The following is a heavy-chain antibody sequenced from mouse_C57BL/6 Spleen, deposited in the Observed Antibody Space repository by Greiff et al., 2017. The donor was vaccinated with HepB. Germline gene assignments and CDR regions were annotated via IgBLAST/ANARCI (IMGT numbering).Heavy chain of an antibody. V-gene: IGHV1-82*01. CDR1: GYAFSSSW. CDR3: ARIITTVVDWDFDV. CDR2: IYPGDGDT. J-gene: IGHJ1*03. Sequence: QVQLQQSGPELVKPGASVKISCKASGYAFSSSWMNWVKQRPGKGLEWIGRIYPGDGDTNYNGKFKGKATLTADKSSSTAYMQLSSLTAEDSAVYFCARIITTVVDWDFDVWGTGTTVTVSS. D-gene: IGHD1-1*01.